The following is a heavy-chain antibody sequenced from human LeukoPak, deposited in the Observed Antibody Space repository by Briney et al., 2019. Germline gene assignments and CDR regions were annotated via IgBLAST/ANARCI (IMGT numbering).Heavy chain of an antibody. CDR1: GFTYSDYY. CDR2: ISSSSSYT. D-gene: IGHD4-17*01. J-gene: IGHJ4*02. CDR3: VRGGRVTTVINY. V-gene: IGHV3-11*03. Sequence: GGSLRLSCAASGFTYSDYYMSWIRQAPGKGLEWVSDISSSSSYTNYADSVKGRFTISRDNAKNSLYLQMNSLRAEDTAVYYCVRGGRVTTVINYWGQGTLVTVSS.